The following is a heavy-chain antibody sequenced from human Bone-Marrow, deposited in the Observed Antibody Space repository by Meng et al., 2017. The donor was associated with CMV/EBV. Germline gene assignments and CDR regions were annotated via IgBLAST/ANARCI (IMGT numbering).Heavy chain of an antibody. Sequence: ASVKVSCKASGYTFSSYDITWVRQATGQGLEWMGWINPNSGGTNYAQKFQDRVTMTRDTSISTAYMELSRLRSDDTAVYYCARSKTKAFYCSSTSCYTHYYYGMDVWGQGTTVTVSS. J-gene: IGHJ6*02. D-gene: IGHD2-2*02. CDR3: ARSKTKAFYCSSTSCYTHYYYGMDV. V-gene: IGHV1-2*02. CDR1: GYTFSSYD. CDR2: INPNSGGT.